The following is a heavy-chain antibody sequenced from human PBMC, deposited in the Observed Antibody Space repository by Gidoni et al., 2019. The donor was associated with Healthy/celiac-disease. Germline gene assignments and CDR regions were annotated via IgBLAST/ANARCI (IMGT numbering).Heavy chain of an antibody. CDR2: ISSSSSTI. J-gene: IGHJ4*02. V-gene: IGHV3-48*04. D-gene: IGHD3-10*01. CDR1: GCTFSSYS. CDR3: ARWARYGSLDY. Sequence: EVQLVESGGGLVQPGGSLRLSCAASGCTFSSYSMNWVRQAPGKGLEWVSYISSSSSTIYYADSVKGRFTISRDNAKNSLYLQMNSLRAEDTAVYYCARWARYGSLDYWGQGTLVTVSS.